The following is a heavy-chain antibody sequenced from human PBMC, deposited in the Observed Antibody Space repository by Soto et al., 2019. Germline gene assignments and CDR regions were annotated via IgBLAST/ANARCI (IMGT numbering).Heavy chain of an antibody. CDR1: GFSLSTSGVG. V-gene: IGHV2-5*02. CDR2: IYWDDDE. CDR3: AHRRGNGWLTN. Sequence: QITLKESGPTLVKPTQTLTLTCTFSGFSLSTSGVGVTWIRQPPGKALEWLALIYWDDDERYSPSLKSRLSITKDTSKNQVVLTMTNMDPVDTATYYCAHRRGNGWLTNWGQGTLVTVSS. D-gene: IGHD6-19*01. J-gene: IGHJ4*02.